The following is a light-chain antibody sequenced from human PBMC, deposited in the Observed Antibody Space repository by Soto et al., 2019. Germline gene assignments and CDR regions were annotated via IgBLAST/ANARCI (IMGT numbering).Light chain of an antibody. Sequence: ETVMTQSPATLSVSPVERATLSCRASQSVNSDLAWYQKKPGQAPRLLIYGSSTRATGIPARFSGGGSGTEFTLTISSLQSEDFAVYYCQQNNNWPRTFGQGTKVEMK. CDR2: GSS. V-gene: IGKV3-15*01. CDR3: QQNNNWPRT. CDR1: QSVNSD. J-gene: IGKJ1*01.